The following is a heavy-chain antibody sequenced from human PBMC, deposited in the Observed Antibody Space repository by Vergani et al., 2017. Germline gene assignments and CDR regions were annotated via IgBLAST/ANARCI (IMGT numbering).Heavy chain of an antibody. Sequence: EVQLLESGGGSAQPGESLRLSCVASGFTFTAHGLNWVRQAPGKGLEWVSGISGQNFRTHYADSVKGRFTISRDNSKNTLYLQMNSLRAEDTAVYYCAKDGGWFGEPQPNGFDSWGQGTLVTVSS. D-gene: IGHD3-10*01. CDR3: AKDGGWFGEPQPNGFDS. J-gene: IGHJ5*01. CDR2: ISGQNFRT. V-gene: IGHV3-23*01. CDR1: GFTFTAHG.